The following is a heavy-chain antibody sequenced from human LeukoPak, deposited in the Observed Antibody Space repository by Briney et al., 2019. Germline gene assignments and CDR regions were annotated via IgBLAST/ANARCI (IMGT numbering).Heavy chain of an antibody. CDR3: ARVIGRDAFDI. J-gene: IGHJ3*02. CDR1: GGSISSGDYY. D-gene: IGHD1-26*01. CDR2: IYYSGST. V-gene: IGHV4-30-4*08. Sequence: SQTLSLTXTVSGGSISSGDYYWSWIRQPPGRGLEWIGYIYYSGSTYYNPSLKSRVTISLDTSKNQFSLKLSSVTAADTAVYYSARVIGRDAFDIWGQGTMVTVSS.